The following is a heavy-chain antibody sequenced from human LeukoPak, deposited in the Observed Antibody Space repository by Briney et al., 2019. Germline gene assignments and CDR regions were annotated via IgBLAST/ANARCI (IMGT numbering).Heavy chain of an antibody. J-gene: IGHJ4*02. CDR2: ISYDGSNK. CDR1: GFTFSSYA. Sequence: PGGSLRLSCAASGFTFSSYAMHWVRQAPGKGLEWVAVISYDGSNKYYADSVKGRFTISRDNSKNTLYLQMNSLRAEDTAVYYCAKPEVGAIVPDYWGQGTLVTVSS. V-gene: IGHV3-30-3*02. CDR3: AKPEVGAIVPDY. D-gene: IGHD1-26*01.